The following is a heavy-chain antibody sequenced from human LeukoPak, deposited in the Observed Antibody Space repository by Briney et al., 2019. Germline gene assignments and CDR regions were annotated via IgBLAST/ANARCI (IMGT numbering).Heavy chain of an antibody. D-gene: IGHD6-13*01. J-gene: IGHJ4*02. CDR3: ARAKYSSRWSLDY. CDR2: IDSNGGGA. V-gene: IGHV3-74*03. Sequence: GGSLRLSCAPSGFTFNIYWMQWVRQVPGKGLVWVSRIDSNGGGATYADSVKGRFTTSRDNGNNTMYLQMNSLRAEDTAIYYCARAKYSSRWSLDYWGQGARVTVPS. CDR1: GFTFNIYW.